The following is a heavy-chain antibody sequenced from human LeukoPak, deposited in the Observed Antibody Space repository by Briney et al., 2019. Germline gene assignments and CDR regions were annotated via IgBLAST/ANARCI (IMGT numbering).Heavy chain of an antibody. CDR1: GGSFSGYY. V-gene: IGHV4-34*01. J-gene: IGHJ2*01. CDR3: ARKHLKQNYYYDSSGVNWYFDL. D-gene: IGHD3-22*01. Sequence: PSETLSLTCAVYGGSFSGYYWSWIRQPPGKGLEWIGEINHSGSTNYNPSLKSRVTISVDTSKNQFSLKLSSVTAADTAVYYCARKHLKQNYYYDSSGVNWYFDLWGRGTLVTVSS. CDR2: INHSGST.